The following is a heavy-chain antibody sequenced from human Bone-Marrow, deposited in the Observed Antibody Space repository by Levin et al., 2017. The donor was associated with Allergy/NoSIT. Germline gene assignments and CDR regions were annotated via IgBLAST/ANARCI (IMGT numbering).Heavy chain of an antibody. CDR3: ARESTSGMDV. CDR1: GFTFSSYE. J-gene: IGHJ6*02. CDR2: ISSSGSTI. V-gene: IGHV3-48*03. Sequence: AGGSLRLSCAASGFTFSSYEMNWVRQAPGKGLEWVSYISSSGSTIYYADSVKGRFTISRDNAKNSLYLQMNSLRAEDTAVYYCARESTSGMDVWGQGTTVTVSS.